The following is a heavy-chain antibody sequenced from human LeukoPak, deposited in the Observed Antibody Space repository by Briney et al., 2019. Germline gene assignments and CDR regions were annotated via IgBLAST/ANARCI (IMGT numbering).Heavy chain of an antibody. CDR2: IYSTGTT. D-gene: IGHD1-26*01. CDR1: GASISSSY. J-gene: IGHJ6*03. V-gene: IGHV4-59*01. CDR3: AGVVGGSYSMDV. Sequence: SETLSLTCAVSGASISSSYWSWLRQPPGRGLEWVGYIYSTGTTNYNTSLESRVTISIDTSKNQFSLKLSSVTAADTAMYYCAGVVGGSYSMDVWGQGTTVTVSS.